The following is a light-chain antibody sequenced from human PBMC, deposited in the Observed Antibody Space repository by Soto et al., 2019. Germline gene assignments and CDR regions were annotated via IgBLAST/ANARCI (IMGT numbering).Light chain of an antibody. J-gene: IGLJ1*01. CDR3: SSYTSSSTLYV. V-gene: IGLV2-14*01. CDR1: SSDVAGYNY. CDR2: DVS. Sequence: QSALTQPASVSGSPGQSVTISCTGTSSDVAGYNYVSWYQQHPGKAPKFMIYDVSNRPSGVSNRFSGSKSGNTPSLTISGLQAEDEADYYCSSYTSSSTLYVFRTGTRSPS.